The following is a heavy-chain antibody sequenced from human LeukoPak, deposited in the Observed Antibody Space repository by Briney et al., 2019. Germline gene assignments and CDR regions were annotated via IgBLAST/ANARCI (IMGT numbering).Heavy chain of an antibody. CDR1: GCSISSYY. CDR2: MYYSGST. J-gene: IGHJ4*02. D-gene: IGHD1-26*01. Sequence: TSETLSLTCTVSGCSISSYYWSWIRQPPGKGLEWIGYMYYSGSTNYNPSLKSRVTISVDTSKNQFSLKLSSVTAADTAVYYCASLYSGSYDTGSFDYFNYWGQGTLVTVSS. V-gene: IGHV4-59*01. CDR3: ASLYSGSYDTGSFDYFNY.